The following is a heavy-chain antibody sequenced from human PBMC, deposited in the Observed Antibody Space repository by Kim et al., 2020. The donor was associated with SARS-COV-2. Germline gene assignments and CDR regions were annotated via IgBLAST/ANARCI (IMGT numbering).Heavy chain of an antibody. D-gene: IGHD3-10*01. Sequence: GGSLRLSCSASGFTFSSYAMHWVRQAPGKGLEYVSAISINGGSTYYADSVKGRFTISRDNSKNTLYLQMSSLRAEDTAVYYCVKAPVLLWFGAPGEYYFDYWGQGTLVTVSS. J-gene: IGHJ4*02. CDR2: ISINGGST. CDR3: VKAPVLLWFGAPGEYYFDY. CDR1: GFTFSSYA. V-gene: IGHV3-64D*06.